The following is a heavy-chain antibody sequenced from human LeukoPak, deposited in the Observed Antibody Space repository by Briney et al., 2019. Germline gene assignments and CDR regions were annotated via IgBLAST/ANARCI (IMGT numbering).Heavy chain of an antibody. CDR2: IYRGGSA. Sequence: PSETLSLTCTVSGDSISNSRGWTWVRHSPGKGLEWIGEIYRGGSAKYNPSLKKRVTMSMDKSKNQFSLELNSVTAADTAVYYCARVGYNGFGVLDYWGQGTLVTVSS. D-gene: IGHD1-26*01. CDR1: GDSISNSRG. J-gene: IGHJ4*02. V-gene: IGHV4-4*02. CDR3: ARVGYNGFGVLDY.